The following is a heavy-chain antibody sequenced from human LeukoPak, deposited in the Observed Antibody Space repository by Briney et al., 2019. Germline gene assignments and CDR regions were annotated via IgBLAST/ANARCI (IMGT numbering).Heavy chain of an antibody. CDR2: MYSGGNT. CDR3: AGGGPGVFAY. J-gene: IGHJ4*02. D-gene: IGHD3-10*01. V-gene: IGHV3-NL1*01. Sequence: PGGSLRLSCAASGFTFSSYGMHWVRQAPGKGLEWLSVMYSGGNTYYAASVEGRFTISRDNSKNTVYLQMNSLRAEDTAVYFCAGGGPGVFAYWGQGTLVTVSS. CDR1: GFTFSSYG.